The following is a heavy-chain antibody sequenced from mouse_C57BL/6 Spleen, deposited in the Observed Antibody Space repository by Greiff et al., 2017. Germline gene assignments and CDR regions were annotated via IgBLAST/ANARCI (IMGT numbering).Heavy chain of an antibody. CDR1: GFNIKDDY. V-gene: IGHV14-4*01. Sequence: EVQLQQSGAELVRPGASVKLSCTASGFNIKDDYMHWVKQRPEQGLEWIGWIDPENGDTEYASKFQGKATITADTSSNTAYLQLSSLTSEDTAVYYCTTRPYYYGSSPYYFDYWGQGTTLTVSS. CDR3: TTRPYYYGSSPYYFDY. J-gene: IGHJ2*01. CDR2: IDPENGDT. D-gene: IGHD1-1*01.